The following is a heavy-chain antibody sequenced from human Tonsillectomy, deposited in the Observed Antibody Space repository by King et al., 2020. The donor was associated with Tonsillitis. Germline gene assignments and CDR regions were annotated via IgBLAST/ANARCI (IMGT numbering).Heavy chain of an antibody. D-gene: IGHD6-13*01. CDR3: AALRVSSWYPHVAFDI. V-gene: IGHV1-58*02. J-gene: IGHJ3*02. Sequence: QLVESGPEVKKPGTSVKVPCKASGFTFTSSAMQWVRQARGQRLEWIGWIVVGSGNTNYAQKFQERVTITRDMSTSTAYMELSSLRSDDTDVYYCAALRVSSWYPHVAFDIWGQGTMVTVSS. CDR1: GFTFTSSA. CDR2: IVVGSGNT.